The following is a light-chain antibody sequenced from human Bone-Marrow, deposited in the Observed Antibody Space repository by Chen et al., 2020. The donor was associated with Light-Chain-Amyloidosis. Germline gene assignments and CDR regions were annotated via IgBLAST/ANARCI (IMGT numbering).Light chain of an antibody. V-gene: IGLV3-25*03. Sequence: SYELTQPPSVPVSPGQTAMITCPGDELPTKYAYWYQQKPGQAPVLVIHRDTERPSGISERFSGSSSGTTATLTISGVQAEDEADYHCQSADSSGTYEVIFGGGTKLTVL. CDR1: ELPTKY. CDR3: QSADSSGTYEVI. J-gene: IGLJ2*01. CDR2: RDT.